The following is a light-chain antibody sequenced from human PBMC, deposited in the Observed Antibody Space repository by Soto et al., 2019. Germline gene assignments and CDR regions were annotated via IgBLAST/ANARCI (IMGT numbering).Light chain of an antibody. Sequence: EIVLTQSPATLSLSPGERATLSCRASQSVSSYLAWYQQKPGQAPRLLIYDASNRATGIPARFSGSGSGKNFPLPISSRGPEVFAVYYCKQRSNWPLITFGQGTRLEIK. CDR2: DAS. CDR1: QSVSSY. J-gene: IGKJ5*01. CDR3: KQRSNWPLIT. V-gene: IGKV3-11*01.